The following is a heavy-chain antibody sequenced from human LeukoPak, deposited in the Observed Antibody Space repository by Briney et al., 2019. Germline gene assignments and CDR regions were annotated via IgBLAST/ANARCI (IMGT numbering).Heavy chain of an antibody. V-gene: IGHV1-3*01. J-gene: IGHJ4*02. CDR2: INAGNGKT. Sequence: ASVNVSCKASGYTFTNYAVHWVRPAPGQRLEWMGWINAGNGKTNYSQRFQGRVTHTRDTSASTGYMELRSLRSEDTAVYYCARGYYDLLTGHVVTYYFDYWGQGTLVTVSS. D-gene: IGHD3-9*01. CDR1: GYTFTNYA. CDR3: ARGYYDLLTGHVVTYYFDY.